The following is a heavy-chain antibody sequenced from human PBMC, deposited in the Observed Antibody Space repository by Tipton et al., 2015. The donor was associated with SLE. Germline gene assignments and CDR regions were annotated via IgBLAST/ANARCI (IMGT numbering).Heavy chain of an antibody. CDR1: SFTFSSYW. Sequence: SLRLSCTASSFTFSSYWMNWVRLAPGKGLEWVSFIRTSDAPIYYADSVKGRFTISRDNTKNTLYLHMNSLRAEDTAVYYCTREAMTYDSWGQGTLVTVSS. V-gene: IGHV3-48*04. J-gene: IGHJ5*01. CDR3: TREAMTYDS. CDR2: IRTSDAPI. D-gene: IGHD2-21*02.